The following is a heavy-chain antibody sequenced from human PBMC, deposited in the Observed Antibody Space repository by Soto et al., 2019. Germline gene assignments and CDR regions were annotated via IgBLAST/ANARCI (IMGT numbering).Heavy chain of an antibody. J-gene: IGHJ6*03. V-gene: IGHV3-21*01. Sequence: GGSLRLSCAASGFTFSSYSMNWVRQAPGKGLEWVSSISSSSSYIYYADSVKGRFTISRDNAKNSLYLQMNSLRAEDTAVYYCAGLEHSGSSGYYDYMDVWGKGTTVTVSS. CDR3: AGLEHSGSSGYYDYMDV. D-gene: IGHD6-6*01. CDR2: ISSSSSYI. CDR1: GFTFSSYS.